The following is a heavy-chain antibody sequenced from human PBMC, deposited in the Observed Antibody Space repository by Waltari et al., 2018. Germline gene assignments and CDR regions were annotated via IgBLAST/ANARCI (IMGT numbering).Heavy chain of an antibody. Sequence: QVQLVESGGGVVQPGRYLRLSCADSGFTFSSYALHWVRQAPGKGLEWVAVIFYDGNNKFYADSVKGRFTISRDNSKNTLYLKMDNLRPEDTALYYCARGREQQLGKGGWFDPWGQGTLVTVSS. J-gene: IGHJ5*02. CDR1: GFTFSSYA. CDR3: ARGREQQLGKGGWFDP. D-gene: IGHD1-1*01. V-gene: IGHV3-30-3*01. CDR2: IFYDGNNK.